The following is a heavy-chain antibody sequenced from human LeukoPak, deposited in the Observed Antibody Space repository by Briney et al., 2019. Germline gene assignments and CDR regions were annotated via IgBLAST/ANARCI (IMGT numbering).Heavy chain of an antibody. CDR3: ARGDSYGYLAYGMDV. J-gene: IGHJ6*02. D-gene: IGHD5-18*01. Sequence: GSLRLSCAASGFTFSSYGMHWVRQAPGKGLEWVAVIWYDGSNKYYADSVKGRFTISRDNSKNTLYLQMNSLRAEDTAVYYCARGDSYGYLAYGMDVWGQGTTVTVSS. CDR1: GFTFSSYG. CDR2: IWYDGSNK. V-gene: IGHV3-30*19.